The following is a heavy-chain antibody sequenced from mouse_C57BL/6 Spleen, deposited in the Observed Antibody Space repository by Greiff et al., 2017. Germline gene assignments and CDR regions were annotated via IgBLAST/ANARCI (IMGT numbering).Heavy chain of an antibody. Sequence: VQLQQSGAELVKPGASVKLSCTASGFNIKDYYMHWVKQRPEQGLEWIGRIDPEDGDTKYAPKFKGKSTISADTSSNTAYLQLSSLTAEDTAVYYCARLWYYGSSYYWGQGTTLTVSS. CDR3: ARLWYYGSSYY. J-gene: IGHJ2*01. CDR1: GFNIKDYY. CDR2: IDPEDGDT. D-gene: IGHD1-1*01. V-gene: IGHV14-2*01.